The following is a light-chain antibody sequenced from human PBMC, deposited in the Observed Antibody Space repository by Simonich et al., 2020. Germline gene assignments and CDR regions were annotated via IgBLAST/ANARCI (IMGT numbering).Light chain of an antibody. Sequence: EIVMTQSPATLSVSPGERATLSRRASQSVSSNLAWYQQKPGPAPRLLIYGASTRATGSPARFSGSGSGTEFTLTISSLQSEDFAVYYCQQYNNWPSWTFGQGTKVEIK. V-gene: IGKV3-15*01. CDR3: QQYNNWPSWT. CDR1: QSVSSN. CDR2: GAS. J-gene: IGKJ1*01.